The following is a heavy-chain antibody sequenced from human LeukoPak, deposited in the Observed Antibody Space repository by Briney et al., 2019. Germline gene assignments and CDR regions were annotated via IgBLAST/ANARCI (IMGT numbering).Heavy chain of an antibody. CDR3: ARIGGRTAKVIKEGVY. CDR1: GYTFTSYY. J-gene: IGHJ4*02. Sequence: ASVKVSCKASGYTFTSYYMHWVRQAPGQGLEWMGIINPSGGSTSYAQKFQGRVTMTRDTSTSTVYMELSSLRSEDTAVYYCARIGGRTAKVIKEGVYWGQGTLVTVSS. D-gene: IGHD5-18*01. CDR2: INPSGGST. V-gene: IGHV1-46*01.